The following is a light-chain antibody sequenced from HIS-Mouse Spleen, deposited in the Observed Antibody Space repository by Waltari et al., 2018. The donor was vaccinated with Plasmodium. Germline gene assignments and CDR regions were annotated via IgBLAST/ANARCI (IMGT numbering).Light chain of an antibody. J-gene: IGLJ2*01. V-gene: IGLV2-14*03. CDR3: SSYTSSSTLV. CDR2: AVS. Sequence: QSALTQPASVSGSPGQSITISCTGTSSDVGGYNYVSWYQQHPGQAPKLMIYAVSNRPSGGSNRFSGSKSGNTASLTISGLQAEDEADYYCSSYTSSSTLVFGGGTKLTVL. CDR1: SSDVGGYNY.